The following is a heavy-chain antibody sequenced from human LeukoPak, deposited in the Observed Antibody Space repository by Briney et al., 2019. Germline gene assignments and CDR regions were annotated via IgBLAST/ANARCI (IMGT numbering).Heavy chain of an antibody. Sequence: PSETLSLICSVSGHSISGYHWRWIRQPPAKGLEWIGYIYYGGSTNYNPALRSRLTISVDTSKNQFALKLTSATAADMAVYYCARHVTCTAAPRPFDNWGQGTLVTVSS. CDR1: GHSISGYH. CDR3: ARHVTCTAAPRPFDN. CDR2: IYYGGST. V-gene: IGHV4-59*08. J-gene: IGHJ4*02. D-gene: IGHD6-25*01.